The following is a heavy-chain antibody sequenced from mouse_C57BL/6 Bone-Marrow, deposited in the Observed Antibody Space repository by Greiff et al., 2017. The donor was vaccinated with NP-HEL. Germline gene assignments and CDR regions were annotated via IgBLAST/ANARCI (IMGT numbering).Heavy chain of an antibody. Sequence: QVQLQQPGAELVRPGTSVKLSCKASGYTFTSYWMHWVKQRPGQGLEWIGVIDPSDSYTNYNQKFKGKATLTVDTSSSTAYMQLSSLTSEDSAVYYCARKRELLYYLDYWGQGTTLTVSS. V-gene: IGHV1-59*01. CDR2: IDPSDSYT. CDR3: ARKRELLYYLDY. CDR1: GYTFTSYW. J-gene: IGHJ2*01.